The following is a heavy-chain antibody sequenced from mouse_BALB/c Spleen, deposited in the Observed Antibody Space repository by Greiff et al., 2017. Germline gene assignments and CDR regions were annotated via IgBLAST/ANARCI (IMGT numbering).Heavy chain of an antibody. J-gene: IGHJ2*01. CDR3: ARSDTTVVHFDY. Sequence: QVQLQQSGPELVKPGASVKISCKASGYAFSSSWMNWVKQRPGQGLEWIGRIYPGDGDTNYNGKFKGKATLTADKSSSTAYMQLSSLTSVDSAVYFCARSDTTVVHFDYWGQGTTLTVSS. CDR1: GYAFSSSW. CDR2: IYPGDGDT. V-gene: IGHV1-82*01. D-gene: IGHD1-1*01.